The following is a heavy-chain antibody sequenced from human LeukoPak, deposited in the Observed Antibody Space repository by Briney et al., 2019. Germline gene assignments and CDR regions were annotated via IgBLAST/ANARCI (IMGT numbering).Heavy chain of an antibody. J-gene: IGHJ5*02. CDR3: AREKGDIVVVPAARSWFDP. CDR2: IIPIFGIA. V-gene: IGHV1-69*04. D-gene: IGHD2-2*01. CDR1: GGTFISYA. Sequence: ASVKVSCKASGGTFISYAISGVRQAPGQGPEWMGRIIPIFGIANYAQKFQGRVTITADKSTSTAYMELSSLRSEDTAVYYCAREKGDIVVVPAARSWFDPWGQGTLVTVSS.